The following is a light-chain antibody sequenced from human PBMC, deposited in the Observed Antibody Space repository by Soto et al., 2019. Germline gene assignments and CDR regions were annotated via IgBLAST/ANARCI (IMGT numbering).Light chain of an antibody. CDR3: QQYNSYRT. V-gene: IGKV1-5*01. J-gene: IGKJ1*01. CDR1: QSISTW. Sequence: DIQMTQSPSTLSASVGDRVTITCRASQSISTWLAWYQQKPGRAPKLLIYDASSLKSGVPSRFSGSGSGTEFTLAISSLPPDDFATYYCQQYNSYRTFGQGTKVEIK. CDR2: DAS.